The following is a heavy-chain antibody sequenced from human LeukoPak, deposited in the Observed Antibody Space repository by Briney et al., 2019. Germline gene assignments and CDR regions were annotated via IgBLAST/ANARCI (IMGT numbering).Heavy chain of an antibody. V-gene: IGHV3-23*01. J-gene: IGHJ4*02. D-gene: IGHD5-24*01. CDR2: ITISGGST. CDR3: ARVGRDGYNYDY. Sequence: GGSLRLSCAASGFSFSNFAMTWVRQAPGRGLEWVSGITISGGSTYYADSVKGRFTISRDNSKNTLYLQMDRLRVEDTAVYYCARVGRDGYNYDYWGQGTLVTVSS. CDR1: GFSFSNFA.